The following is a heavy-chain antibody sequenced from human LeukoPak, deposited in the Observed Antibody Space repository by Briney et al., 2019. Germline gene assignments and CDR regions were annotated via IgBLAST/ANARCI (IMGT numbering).Heavy chain of an antibody. V-gene: IGHV4-59*08. CDR3: ARRPTTAWGYYFDY. Sequence: SETLSLTCTVSGGSISSYYWSWIRQPPGKGLEWIGYIYYSGSTNYNPSLKSRVTISVDTSKNQFSLKLSSVTAADTAVYYCARRPTTAWGYYFDYWGQGTLVTVSS. CDR1: GGSISSYY. J-gene: IGHJ4*02. D-gene: IGHD2/OR15-2a*01. CDR2: IYYSGST.